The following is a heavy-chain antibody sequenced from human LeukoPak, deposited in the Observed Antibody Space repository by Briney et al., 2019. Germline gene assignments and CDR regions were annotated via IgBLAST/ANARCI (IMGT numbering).Heavy chain of an antibody. J-gene: IGHJ4*02. V-gene: IGHV4-39*07. CDR1: GGSISSSNYF. CDR2: IHYSGST. CDR3: ARDNASQDFDY. Sequence: PSETLSLTCSVSGGSISSSNYFWGWIRQPPGKGLEWIASIHYSGSTYYNPSLKSRVTISVDTSKNQFSLKLSSVTAADTAVYYCARDNASQDFDYWGQGTLVTVSS.